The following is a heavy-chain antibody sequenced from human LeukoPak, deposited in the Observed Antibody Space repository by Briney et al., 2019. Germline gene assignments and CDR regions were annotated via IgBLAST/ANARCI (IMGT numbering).Heavy chain of an antibody. D-gene: IGHD6-19*01. CDR1: GFTFSSYG. CDR2: IRYDGSNK. Sequence: GGSLRLSCAASGFTFSSYGMHWVRQAPGKGLEWVAFIRYDGSNKYYADSVKGRFTISRDNSKNTLYLQMNSLRAEDTAVYYCAKAGPAVAGNFDYWGQGTLVTVSS. V-gene: IGHV3-30*02. CDR3: AKAGPAVAGNFDY. J-gene: IGHJ4*02.